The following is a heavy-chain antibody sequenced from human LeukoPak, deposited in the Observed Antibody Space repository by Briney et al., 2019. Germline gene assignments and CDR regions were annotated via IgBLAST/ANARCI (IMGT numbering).Heavy chain of an antibody. J-gene: IGHJ3*02. Sequence: PGGSLRLSCAASGFTFSSYGMNWVRQAPGKGLEWVSGISDSGVGTKHADSVKGRFTISRDNAKNSLYLQMNSLRAEDTAVYYCARAETWELQAFDIWGQGTMVTVSS. V-gene: IGHV3-21*04. D-gene: IGHD1-26*01. CDR1: GFTFSSYG. CDR2: ISDSGVGT. CDR3: ARAETWELQAFDI.